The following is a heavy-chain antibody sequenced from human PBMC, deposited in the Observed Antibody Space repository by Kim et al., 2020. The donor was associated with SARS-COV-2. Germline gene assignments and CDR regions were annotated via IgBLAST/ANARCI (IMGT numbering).Heavy chain of an antibody. CDR3: AKDQGGYSYGYGGGYYFDY. J-gene: IGHJ4*02. CDR2: ISGSGGST. D-gene: IGHD5-18*01. CDR1: GFTFSSYA. Sequence: GGSLRLSCAASGFTFSSYAMSWVRQAPGKGLEWVSAISGSGGSTYYADSVKGRFTISRDNSKNTLYLQMNSLRAEDTAVYYCAKDQGGYSYGYGGGYYFDYWGQGTLVTVSS. V-gene: IGHV3-23*01.